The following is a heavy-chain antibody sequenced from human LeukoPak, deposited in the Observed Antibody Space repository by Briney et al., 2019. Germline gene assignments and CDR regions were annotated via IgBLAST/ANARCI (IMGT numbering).Heavy chain of an antibody. CDR3: ARDQNEDIVVVPAAHDY. J-gene: IGHJ4*02. CDR1: GFTVSSNY. CDR2: ISSSSSTI. Sequence: GGSLRLSCAASGFTVSSNYMSWVRQAPGKGLEWVSYISSSSSTIYYADSVKGRFTISRDNAKNSLYLQMNSLRAEDTAVYYCARDQNEDIVVVPAAHDYWGQGTLVTVSS. D-gene: IGHD2-2*01. V-gene: IGHV3-48*01.